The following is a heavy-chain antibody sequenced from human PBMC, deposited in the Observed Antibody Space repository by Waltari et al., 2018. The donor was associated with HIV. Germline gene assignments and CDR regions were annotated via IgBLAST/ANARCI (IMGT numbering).Heavy chain of an antibody. CDR2: IKQDGSEK. D-gene: IGHD6-19*01. CDR3: ARTFPGIAVAGIFGD. J-gene: IGHJ4*02. Sequence: EVQLVESGGGLVQPGGSLRLSCAASGFTFSSYWMSWVRKAPGKGLEWVANIKQDGSEKYYVDSVKGRFTISRDNAKNSLYLQMNSLRAEDTAVYYCARTFPGIAVAGIFGDWGQGTLVTVSS. CDR1: GFTFSSYW. V-gene: IGHV3-7*01.